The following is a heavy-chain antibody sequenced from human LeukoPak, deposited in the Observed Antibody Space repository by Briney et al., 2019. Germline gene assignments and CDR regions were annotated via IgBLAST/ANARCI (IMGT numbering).Heavy chain of an antibody. CDR1: GFTFSNAW. Sequence: GGSLRLSCAASGFTFSNAWMSWVRQAPGKGLEWVGRIKSKTDGGTTDYAAPVKGRFTISRDNSKNTLYLQMNSLRAEDTAVYYCAKERYCSGGSCYSAEANYGMDVWGQGTTVTVSS. V-gene: IGHV3-15*01. J-gene: IGHJ6*02. CDR3: AKERYCSGGSCYSAEANYGMDV. D-gene: IGHD2-15*01. CDR2: IKSKTDGGTT.